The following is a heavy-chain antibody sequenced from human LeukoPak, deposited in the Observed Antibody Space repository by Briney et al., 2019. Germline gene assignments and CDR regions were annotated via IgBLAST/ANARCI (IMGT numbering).Heavy chain of an antibody. J-gene: IGHJ4*02. CDR2: IWYDGSNK. CDR1: GSTFSSYG. D-gene: IGHD3-22*01. V-gene: IGHV3-33*01. CDR3: TRGYYYDSSAKFMDY. Sequence: GGSLRLSCAASGSTFSSYGMHWVRQAPGKGLEWVAVIWYDGSNKYYADSVKGRFTISRDNSKNTLYLQMNSLRAEDTAVYYCTRGYYYDSSAKFMDYWGQGTLVTVSS.